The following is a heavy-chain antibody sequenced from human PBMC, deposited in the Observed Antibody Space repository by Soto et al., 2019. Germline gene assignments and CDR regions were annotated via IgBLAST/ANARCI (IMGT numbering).Heavy chain of an antibody. CDR3: YSYGL. Sequence: SETLSLTCAVYGGSFSGYYCCWIRQPPGKGLEWNGEINNNESSNYNPTLKSRITISIYTSKNQNSLNLTSVTATDTAVYYFYSYGLWGQGTLVTVSS. V-gene: IGHV4-34*01. CDR1: GGSFSGYY. D-gene: IGHD5-18*01. CDR2: INNNESS. J-gene: IGHJ4*02.